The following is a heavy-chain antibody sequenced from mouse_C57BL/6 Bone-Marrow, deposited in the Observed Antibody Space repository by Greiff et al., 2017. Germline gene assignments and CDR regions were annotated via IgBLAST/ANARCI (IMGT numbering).Heavy chain of an antibody. V-gene: IGHV5-6*01. CDR3: ARHDLMDY. CDR2: ISSGGSYT. Sequence: EVQLVESGGDLVKPGGSLKLSCAASGFTFSSYGMPWVRQTPDKRLEWVATISSGGSYTYYPDSVKGRFTISRDNAKNTLYLQMSSLKSEDTAMYYCARHDLMDYWGQGTSVTVSS. J-gene: IGHJ4*01. CDR1: GFTFSSYG.